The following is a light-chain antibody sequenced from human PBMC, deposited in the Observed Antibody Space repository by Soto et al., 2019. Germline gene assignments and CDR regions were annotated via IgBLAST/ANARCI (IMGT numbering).Light chain of an antibody. J-gene: IGKJ4*01. Sequence: DILMTQSPSTLSASVGDTFAITCRASQTISSWVAWYQQKPGRAPKLLIXKASSLERGVPSRFSGSGSGTEFTLTISGLQHDDFAYYYCQQYNTYFSLTFGGGTKVDIK. CDR3: QQYNTYFSLT. CDR1: QTISSW. V-gene: IGKV1-5*03. CDR2: KAS.